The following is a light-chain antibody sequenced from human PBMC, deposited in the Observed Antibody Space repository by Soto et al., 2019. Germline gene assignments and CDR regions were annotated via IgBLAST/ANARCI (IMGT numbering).Light chain of an antibody. V-gene: IGLV1-40*01. CDR1: SSNIGAGYD. J-gene: IGLJ2*01. Sequence: QSVLTQQPSVSGAPGQRVTISCTGSSSNIGAGYDVHWYQQLPGTAPKLLIYGNSNRPSGVPDRFSGSKSGTSASLAITGLQAEDEADYYCQSYYSSRSGYVVFGGGTKLTVL. CDR2: GNS. CDR3: QSYYSSRSGYVV.